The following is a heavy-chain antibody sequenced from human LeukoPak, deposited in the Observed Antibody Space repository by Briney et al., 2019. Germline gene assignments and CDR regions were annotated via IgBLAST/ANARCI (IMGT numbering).Heavy chain of an antibody. V-gene: IGHV3-23*01. CDR2: ISGSGGST. J-gene: IGHJ5*02. Sequence: QTGGSLRLSCAASGFTFSSYAMSWVRQAPGKGLEWVSAISGSGGSTYYADSVKGRFTISRDNSKNTLYLQMNSLSAEDTAVYYCAKGVVPAATGSWFDPWGQGTLVTVSS. CDR3: AKGVVPAATGSWFDP. CDR1: GFTFSSYA. D-gene: IGHD2-2*01.